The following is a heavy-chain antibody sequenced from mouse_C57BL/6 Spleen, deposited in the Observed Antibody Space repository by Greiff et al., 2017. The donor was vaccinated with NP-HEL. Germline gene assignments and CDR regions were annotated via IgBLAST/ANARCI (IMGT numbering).Heavy chain of an antibody. Sequence: EVKLVESGGGLVQPGGSLKLSCAASGFTFSDYGMAWVRQAPRKGPEWVAFISNLAYSIYYADTVTGRFTISRENAKNTLYLEMSSLRSEDTAMYYCAREGYGNSLDYWGQGTTLTVSS. D-gene: IGHD2-1*01. CDR2: ISNLAYSI. CDR3: AREGYGNSLDY. J-gene: IGHJ2*01. V-gene: IGHV5-15*01. CDR1: GFTFSDYG.